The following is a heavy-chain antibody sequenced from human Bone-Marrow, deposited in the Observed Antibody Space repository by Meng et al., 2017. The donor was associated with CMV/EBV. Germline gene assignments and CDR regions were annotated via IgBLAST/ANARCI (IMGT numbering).Heavy chain of an antibody. CDR2: IYYSGGT. CDR1: GGSISSYY. D-gene: IGHD3-3*01. J-gene: IGHJ6*02. V-gene: IGHV4-59*01. CDR3: ARNQAYYDFWSGYQHYYYGMDV. Sequence: SETLSLTCTVSGGSISSYYWSWIRQPPGKGLEWIGYIYYSGGTNYNPSLKSRVTISVDTSKNQFSLKLSSVTAADTAVYYCARNQAYYDFWSGYQHYYYGMDVWGQGTTVTVSS.